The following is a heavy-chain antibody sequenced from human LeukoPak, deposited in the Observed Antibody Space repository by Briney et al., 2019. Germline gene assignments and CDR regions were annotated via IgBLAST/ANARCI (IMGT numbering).Heavy chain of an antibody. CDR3: AREYSIFDY. J-gene: IGHJ4*02. D-gene: IGHD6-13*01. V-gene: IGHV4-39*07. CDR2: IYYSGST. CDR1: GGSISSSSYY. Sequence: PSETLSLTCTVSGGSISSSSYYWGWIRQPPGKGLEWIVSIYYSGSTYYNPSLKSQVTISVDTSKNQLSLKLTSVTAADTAVYYCAREYSIFDYWGQGTLVSVFS.